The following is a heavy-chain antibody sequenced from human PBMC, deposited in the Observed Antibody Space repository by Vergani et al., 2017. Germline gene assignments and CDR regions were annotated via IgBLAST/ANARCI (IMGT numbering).Heavy chain of an antibody. CDR1: GFTFTTYG. CDR2: ISSSGNYI. D-gene: IGHD3-10*01. J-gene: IGHJ6*03. V-gene: IGHV3-21*01. Sequence: EVQLVESGGGLVKPGGSLRLSCVASGFTFTTYGMGWVRQAPGKGLEWVSSISSSGNYIYYTDSMKGRFTISRDNAKSSLSLQMNSLRAEDTAVYYCAKAGSVTSGGLQYNFYMDVWGKGTTVTVS. CDR3: AKAGSVTSGGLQYNFYMDV.